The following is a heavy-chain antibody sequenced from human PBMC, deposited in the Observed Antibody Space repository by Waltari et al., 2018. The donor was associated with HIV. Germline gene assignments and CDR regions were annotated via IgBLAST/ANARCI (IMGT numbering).Heavy chain of an antibody. CDR2: FHQTGRP. V-gene: IGHV4-34*01. Sequence: QVQLHQWGAGLLKPSETLSLTCAIYGGSFSGYYWSWVRQPPGKGLEWIGEFHQTGRPTYNPSLTGRATISMDTSKNQFSLKLTSMTVADSATYFCARGPLYGPKNWGQGIMVTVSS. CDR3: ARGPLYGPKN. CDR1: GGSFSGYY. J-gene: IGHJ4*02. D-gene: IGHD4-17*01.